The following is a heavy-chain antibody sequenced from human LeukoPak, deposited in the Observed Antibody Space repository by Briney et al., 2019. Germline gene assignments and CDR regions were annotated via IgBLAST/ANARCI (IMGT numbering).Heavy chain of an antibody. Sequence: SETLSLTCSVSGGSISSYYWSWIRQPPGKGLEWIGYIYYSGSTNYNPSLKSRVTISVDTSKNQFSLKLSSVTAADTAVYYCARRHVDTALADWYFDLWGRGTLVTVSS. J-gene: IGHJ2*01. V-gene: IGHV4-59*08. D-gene: IGHD5-18*01. CDR1: GGSISSYY. CDR2: IYYSGST. CDR3: ARRHVDTALADWYFDL.